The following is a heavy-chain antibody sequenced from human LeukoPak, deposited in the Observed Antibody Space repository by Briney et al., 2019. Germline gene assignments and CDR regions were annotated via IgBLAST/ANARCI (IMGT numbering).Heavy chain of an antibody. Sequence: ASVKVSCKASGYTFTSYGISWVRQALGQGLEWMGWISAYNGNTNYAQKLQGRVTITADESTSTAYMELSSLRSEDTAVYYCARGRSAVADAAGFDYWGQGTLVTVSS. J-gene: IGHJ4*02. D-gene: IGHD6-19*01. CDR1: GYTFTSYG. CDR2: ISAYNGNT. V-gene: IGHV1-18*01. CDR3: ARGRSAVADAAGFDY.